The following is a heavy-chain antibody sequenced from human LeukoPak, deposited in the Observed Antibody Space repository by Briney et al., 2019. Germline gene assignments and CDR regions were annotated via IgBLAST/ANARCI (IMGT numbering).Heavy chain of an antibody. J-gene: IGHJ4*02. V-gene: IGHV3-21*01. Sequence: GGSLRLSCAASGFTFSSYSMNWVRQAPGKGLEWVSSISSSSSYIYYADSVKGRFTISRDNAKNSLYLQMNSLRAEDTAVYYCARGHDSGGTLDYWGQGTLVTVSS. CDR2: ISSSSSYI. CDR1: GFTFSSYS. CDR3: ARGHDSGGTLDY. D-gene: IGHD2-15*01.